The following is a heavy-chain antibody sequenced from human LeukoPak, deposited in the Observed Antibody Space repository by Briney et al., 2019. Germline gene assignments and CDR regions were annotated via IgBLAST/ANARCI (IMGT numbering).Heavy chain of an antibody. CDR2: IYYSGST. CDR1: GGSISSYY. D-gene: IGHD3-22*01. CDR3: ARAYDSSGYSPYYFDY. J-gene: IGHJ4*02. Sequence: SETLSLTCTVSGGSISSYYWSWIRQPPGKGLEWIGYIYYSGSTNYSPSLKSRITISVDTSKNQFSLKLSSVTAADTAVYYCARAYDSSGYSPYYFDYWGQGTLVTVSS. V-gene: IGHV4-59*01.